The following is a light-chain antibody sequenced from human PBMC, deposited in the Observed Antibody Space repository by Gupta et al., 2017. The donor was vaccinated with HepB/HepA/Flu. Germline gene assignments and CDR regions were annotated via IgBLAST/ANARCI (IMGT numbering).Light chain of an antibody. CDR2: GTS. CDR3: QQAYSLPWT. Sequence: DIQMTQSPSSLSASLGDRVTITCRASQSSIKYLNWYPQKPGQAPKLLIYGTSTLQSGVPSRFSGSGSETDFTLPISTLQPDDFATYSCQQAYSLPWTFAQGTKVEIK. V-gene: IGKV1-39*01. J-gene: IGKJ1*01. CDR1: QSSIKY.